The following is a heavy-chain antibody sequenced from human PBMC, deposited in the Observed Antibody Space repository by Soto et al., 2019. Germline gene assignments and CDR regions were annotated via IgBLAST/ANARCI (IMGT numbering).Heavy chain of an antibody. V-gene: IGHV1-46*01. J-gene: IGHJ4*02. CDR2: INPAGSVT. D-gene: IGHD3-22*01. Sequence: ASVKVSCKASGISFINHYVHWVRQAPGQGPEWMGVINPAGSVTVYALKLQDRVTVTRDTSTSTVYMELNSLKTEDTAVYYCTTDPVTMIVVVPSSGWGQGTLVTVSS. CDR3: TTDPVTMIVVVPSSG. CDR1: GISFINHY.